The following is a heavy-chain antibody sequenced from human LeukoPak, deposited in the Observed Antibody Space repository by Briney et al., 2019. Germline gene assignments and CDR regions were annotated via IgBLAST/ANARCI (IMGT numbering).Heavy chain of an antibody. CDR2: INHSGST. J-gene: IGHJ4*02. V-gene: IGHV4-34*01. CDR1: GGSFSGYY. Sequence: PSETLSLTCAVYGGSFSGYYWSWIRQPPGKGLEWIGEINHSGSTNYNPSLKSRVTISVETSKNQFSLKLSSVTAADTAVYYCARGVIAVAGKPYYFDYWGQGSLVTVSS. D-gene: IGHD6-19*01. CDR3: ARGVIAVAGKPYYFDY.